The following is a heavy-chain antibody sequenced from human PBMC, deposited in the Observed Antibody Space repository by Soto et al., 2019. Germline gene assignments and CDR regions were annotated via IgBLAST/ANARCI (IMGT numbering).Heavy chain of an antibody. Sequence: EVQLVESGGGLVQPGGSLRLSCAAAGFTFSSYWMHWFRQAPGQGLVWVSRINSDGSSTSYADSVKGRFTISRDNAKNTLYLQMNSLRAEDTAVYYCARGWAYYFDYWGQGTLVTVSS. J-gene: IGHJ4*02. CDR3: ARGWAYYFDY. D-gene: IGHD3-16*01. CDR2: INSDGSST. V-gene: IGHV3-74*01. CDR1: GFTFSSYW.